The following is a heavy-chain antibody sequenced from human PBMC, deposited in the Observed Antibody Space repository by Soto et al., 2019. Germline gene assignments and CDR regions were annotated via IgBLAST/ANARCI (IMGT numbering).Heavy chain of an antibody. CDR3: ARHERSRGYLYSDYDSGSE. D-gene: IGHD5-12*01. J-gene: IGHJ4*02. V-gene: IGHV4-39*01. CDR1: GASITSNSY. Sequence: NPSETLSLTCTVSGASITSNSYWAWMRQPPGKGLEWIGSIYYTEGTSSNPSLRSRVTMSVDTSNNQFSLRLSSVTAADTAVYYCARHERSRGYLYSDYDSGSEWRQGTLVTVSS. CDR2: IYYTEGT.